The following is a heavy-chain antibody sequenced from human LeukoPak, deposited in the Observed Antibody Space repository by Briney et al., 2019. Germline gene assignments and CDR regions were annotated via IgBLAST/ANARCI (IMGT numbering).Heavy chain of an antibody. CDR3: ARDGPTSVL. Sequence: SETLSLTCTVSGASISSGGYYWSWISQQPGKGLEWIGYSHYSGTSYYSTSLKSRIAISIDTSKNQFSLKLSSVTAADTAVYYCARDGPTSVLWGQGTLVTVSS. CDR1: GASISSGGYY. J-gene: IGHJ4*02. CDR2: SHYSGTS. V-gene: IGHV4-31*03. D-gene: IGHD1-1*01.